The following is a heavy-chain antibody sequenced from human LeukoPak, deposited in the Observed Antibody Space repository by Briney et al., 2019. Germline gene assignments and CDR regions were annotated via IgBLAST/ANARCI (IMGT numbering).Heavy chain of an antibody. CDR3: TRDPGGYYYDV. D-gene: IGHD5-12*01. Sequence: PGGSLRLPCTASGFSFGDFAMTWVRQAPGKGLEWVSFIRIKAYGGTTEYAASVKGRFTISRDDSKSITYLQMNSLQSEDTAVYYCTRDPGGYYYDVWGQGTTVTVFS. CDR1: GFSFGDFA. V-gene: IGHV3-49*04. CDR2: IRIKAYGGTT. J-gene: IGHJ6*02.